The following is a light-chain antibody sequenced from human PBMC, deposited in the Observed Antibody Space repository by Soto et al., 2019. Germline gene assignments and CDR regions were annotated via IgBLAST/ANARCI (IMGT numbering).Light chain of an antibody. CDR3: QQYDNLLLT. CDR2: DAS. J-gene: IGKJ4*01. V-gene: IGKV1-33*01. Sequence: IQMTQSPSSLSASVGDRVTITCRASQSISSYLNWYKQKQGKAPKLXSYDASNLETGVPSRFSGSGSGTDFTFTISSLQPEDIATYYCQQYDNLLLTFGGGTMVDIK. CDR1: QSISSY.